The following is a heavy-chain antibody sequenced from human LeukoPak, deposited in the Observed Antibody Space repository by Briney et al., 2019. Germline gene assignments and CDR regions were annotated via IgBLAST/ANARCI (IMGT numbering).Heavy chain of an antibody. Sequence: SETLSLTCTVSGGSISGYYWNWIRQPPGKGLEWIGYIYYSGSTNYNPSLKSRVTISVDSSKNQFSLKLSSVTAADTAMYYCARGRLVNYDVADYWGQGTLVTVSS. CDR3: ARGRLVNYDVADY. D-gene: IGHD3-3*01. CDR2: IYYSGST. CDR1: GGSISGYY. J-gene: IGHJ4*02. V-gene: IGHV4-59*01.